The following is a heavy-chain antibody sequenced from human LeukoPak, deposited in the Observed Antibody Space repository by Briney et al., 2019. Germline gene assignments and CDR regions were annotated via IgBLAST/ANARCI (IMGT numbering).Heavy chain of an antibody. V-gene: IGHV3-21*01. CDR1: GFTFSSYS. CDR3: ARDRYCTNDVCGVDY. J-gene: IGHJ4*02. Sequence: KPGGSLRLSCAASGFTFSSYSMNWVRQAPGKGLEWVSSISSSSSYIYYADSVKGRFTISRDNAKNSLYLQMNSLRAEDTAVYYCARDRYCTNDVCGVDYWGQGTLVTVSS. D-gene: IGHD2-8*01. CDR2: ISSSSSYI.